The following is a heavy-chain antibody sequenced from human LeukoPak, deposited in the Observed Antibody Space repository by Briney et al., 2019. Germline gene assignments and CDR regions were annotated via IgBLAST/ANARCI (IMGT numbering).Heavy chain of an antibody. CDR2: FDPEQAKT. D-gene: IGHD3-3*01. V-gene: IGHV1-24*01. J-gene: IGHJ4*02. CDR3: ATRSGDFWSGYEN. Sequence: ASVKVSCKVSGYSLTDLNMQWVRQAPGKGHECMGGFDPEQAKTIYAQKFQGRVTMTEDTSTDTAYLELSSLRSEDTAVYYCATRSGDFWSGYENWGQGTLVTVSS. CDR1: GYSLTDLN.